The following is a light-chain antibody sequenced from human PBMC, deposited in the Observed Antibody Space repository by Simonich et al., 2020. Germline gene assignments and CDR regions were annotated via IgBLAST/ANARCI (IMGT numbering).Light chain of an antibody. CDR2: WES. J-gene: IGKJ2*01. CDR3: QQYYSTPYT. V-gene: IGKV4-1*01. CDR1: QSVLYSSNNKNY. Sequence: DIVMTQSPDSLAVSLGESATINCKSSQSVLYSSNNKNYLAWYQQKQGQPPKLLIYWESTRESGVPDRFSGSGSWTDFTLTISSLQAEDVAVYYCQQYYSTPYTFGQGTKLEIK.